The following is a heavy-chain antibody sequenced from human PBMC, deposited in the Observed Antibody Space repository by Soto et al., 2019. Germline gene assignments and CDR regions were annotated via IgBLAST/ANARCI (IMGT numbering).Heavy chain of an antibody. CDR3: ARGYHSSGFPPLVDY. D-gene: IGHD3-22*01. Sequence: GVSVKVSCKASGYTFTSYYMHWVRQAPGQGLEWMGIINPSGGSTSYAQKFQGRVTMTRDTSTSTVYMELSSLRSEDTAVYYCARGYHSSGFPPLVDYWGQGTLVTVSS. CDR2: INPSGGST. V-gene: IGHV1-46*01. CDR1: GYTFTSYY. J-gene: IGHJ4*02.